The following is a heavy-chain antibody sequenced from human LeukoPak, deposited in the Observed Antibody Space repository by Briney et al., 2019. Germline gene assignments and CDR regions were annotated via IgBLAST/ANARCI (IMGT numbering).Heavy chain of an antibody. V-gene: IGHV1-2*02. Sequence: ASVKVSCKASGDTFTGYYIHWVRQAPGQGLEWMGWMHCNSGATNYAQRFQGSLTLTRDTSITTAYLELSTLRSDDTAVYYCATASGFRITWGAFDIWGQGTMVTVSS. CDR3: ATASGFRITWGAFDI. D-gene: IGHD3-16*01. CDR1: GDTFTGYY. J-gene: IGHJ3*02. CDR2: MHCNSGAT.